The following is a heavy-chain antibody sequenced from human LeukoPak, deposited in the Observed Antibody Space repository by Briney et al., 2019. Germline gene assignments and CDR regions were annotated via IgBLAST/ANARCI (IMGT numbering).Heavy chain of an antibody. CDR3: GKGQVGATPFYYMDL. CDR2: ITHSGSS. V-gene: IGHV4-34*01. J-gene: IGHJ6*03. Sequence: SETLSLTCAVYVDSFSGYHWSWIRQPPGGGLEWVGGITHSGSSNYNPSLNSRVTMSVDTSKNQFSLKLSSVAAADTGGYYFGKGQVGATPFYYMDLWGKGTKVTVSS. CDR1: VDSFSGYH. D-gene: IGHD1-26*01.